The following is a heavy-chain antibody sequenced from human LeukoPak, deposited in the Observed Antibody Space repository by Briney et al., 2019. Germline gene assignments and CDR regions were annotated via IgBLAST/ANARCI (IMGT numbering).Heavy chain of an antibody. Sequence: GGSLRLSCAASGFTVSSNYMSWVRQAPGKGLEWVSVIYSGGSTYYADSVEGRFTISRDNSKNTLFLQMNSLRAEDTAVYYCARGYTSGWLYFDYWGQGTLVTVSS. CDR2: IYSGGST. V-gene: IGHV3-53*01. CDR3: ARGYTSGWLYFDY. D-gene: IGHD6-19*01. J-gene: IGHJ4*02. CDR1: GFTVSSNY.